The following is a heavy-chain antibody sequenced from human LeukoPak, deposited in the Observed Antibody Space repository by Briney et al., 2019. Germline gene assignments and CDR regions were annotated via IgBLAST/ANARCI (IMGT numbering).Heavy chain of an antibody. CDR1: GGSISSYY. J-gene: IGHJ1*01. CDR3: ARGYRDGYNYYYFQH. V-gene: IGHV4-59*01. CDR2: IYYSGST. Sequence: PSETLSLTCTVSGGSISSYYRSWIRQPPGKGLEWIGYIYYSGSTNYNPSLKSRVTISVDTSKNQFSLKLSSVTAADTAVYYCARGYRDGYNYYYFQHWGQGTLVTVSS. D-gene: IGHD5-24*01.